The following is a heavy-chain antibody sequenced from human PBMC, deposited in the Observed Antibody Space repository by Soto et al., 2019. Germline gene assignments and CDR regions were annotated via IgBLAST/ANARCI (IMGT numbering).Heavy chain of an antibody. J-gene: IGHJ4*02. Sequence: GGSLRLSCAASGFTFSDYYMSWIRQAPGKGLEWVSYISSSGSTIYYADSVKGRFTISRDNAKNSLYLQMNSLRAEDTAVHYCARDPRVFRSGYVYWGQGTLVTVSS. CDR3: ARDPRVFRSGYVY. V-gene: IGHV3-11*01. D-gene: IGHD3-3*01. CDR2: ISSSGSTI. CDR1: GFTFSDYY.